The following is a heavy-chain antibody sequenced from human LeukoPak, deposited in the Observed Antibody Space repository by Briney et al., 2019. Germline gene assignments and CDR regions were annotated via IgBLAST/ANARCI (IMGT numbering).Heavy chain of an antibody. J-gene: IGHJ4*02. CDR1: GGPISSYY. Sequence: PSETLSLTCTVSGGPISSYYWSWIRQSPGKGLEWIGYIYYSGSTNYNPSLKSRVTISVDTSKNQFSLKLSSVTAADTAVYYCARATYYDILTGYYFDYWGQGTLVTVSS. CDR3: ARATYYDILTGYYFDY. D-gene: IGHD3-9*01. CDR2: IYYSGST. V-gene: IGHV4-59*08.